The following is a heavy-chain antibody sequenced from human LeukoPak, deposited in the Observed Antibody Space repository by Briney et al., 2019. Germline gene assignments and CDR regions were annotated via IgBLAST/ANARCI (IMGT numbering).Heavy chain of an antibody. J-gene: IGHJ3*02. CDR3: AKGRYFGPTAFDI. Sequence: PGGSLRLSCAASGFTFRNYGMHWVRQAPGKGLDWVAVISYDGSNKYYADSVKGRFTISRDNSKNTLYLQMNSLRAEDTAVYYCAKGRYFGPTAFDIWGQGTMVTVSS. V-gene: IGHV3-30*18. CDR2: ISYDGSNK. D-gene: IGHD3-9*01. CDR1: GFTFRNYG.